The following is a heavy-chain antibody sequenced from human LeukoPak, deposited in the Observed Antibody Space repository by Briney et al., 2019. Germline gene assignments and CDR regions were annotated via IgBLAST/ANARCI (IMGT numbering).Heavy chain of an antibody. D-gene: IGHD2-21*01. Sequence: SVTVSCKASGGTFSSYAISWVRQAPGQGLEWMGGIIPIFGTANYAQKFQGRVTITADKSTSTAYMELRSLRSDDTAVYYCARVTMIVYAFDIWGQGTMVTVSS. J-gene: IGHJ3*02. CDR3: ARVTMIVYAFDI. CDR1: GGTFSSYA. V-gene: IGHV1-69*06. CDR2: IIPIFGTA.